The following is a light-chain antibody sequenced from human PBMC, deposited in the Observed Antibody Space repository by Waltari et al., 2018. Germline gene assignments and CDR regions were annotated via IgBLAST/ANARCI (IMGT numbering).Light chain of an antibody. J-gene: IGKJ3*01. CDR1: QTISNN. CDR3: QHTLA. CDR2: GAS. Sequence: DIQMTQSPSSLSASVGDRVTITCRTSQTISNNLNLYQQKPGEAPKLLIYGASNLPSGVSSRFSGSGSGTDFTLTISSLQPEVFATYYCQHTLAFGPGTKVDIK. V-gene: IGKV1-39*01.